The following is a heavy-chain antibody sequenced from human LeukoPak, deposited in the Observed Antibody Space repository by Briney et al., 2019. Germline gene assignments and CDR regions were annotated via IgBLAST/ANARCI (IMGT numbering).Heavy chain of an antibody. CDR3: ARQNTVTARVDY. J-gene: IGHJ4*02. Sequence: GESLKISCKGSEYIFTNYWIGWVRQMPGKGLEWMGIIYPGDSDTRYSPSFQGQVTISADKSISTAYLQWSSLKASDTAIYYCARQNTVTARVDYWGQGTLVTVSS. D-gene: IGHD4-17*01. V-gene: IGHV5-51*01. CDR1: EYIFTNYW. CDR2: IYPGDSDT.